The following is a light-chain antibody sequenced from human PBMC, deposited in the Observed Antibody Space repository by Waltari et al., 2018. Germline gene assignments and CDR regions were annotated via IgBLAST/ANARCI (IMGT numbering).Light chain of an antibody. Sequence: EIVMTQSPATLSVSPGERAPPSCRASQSVSSDLAWYQQQPGPAPRLPIYGSSTRATGIPARFSGSGSGTEFTLTISSLQSEDFAVYYCQQYNNWPPKTFGQGTKVEIK. CDR1: QSVSSD. V-gene: IGKV3-15*01. J-gene: IGKJ1*01. CDR2: GSS. CDR3: QQYNNWPPKT.